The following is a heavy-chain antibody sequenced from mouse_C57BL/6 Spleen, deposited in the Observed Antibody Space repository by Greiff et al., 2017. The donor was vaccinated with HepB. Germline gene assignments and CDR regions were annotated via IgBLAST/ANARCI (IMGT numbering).Heavy chain of an antibody. CDR2: IDPSDSYT. CDR3: ARGGTTVVANYYAMDY. V-gene: IGHV1-50*01. Sequence: VQLQQSGAELVKPGASVKLSCKASGYTFTSYWMQWVKQRPGQGLEWIGEIDPSDSYTNYNQKFKGKATLTVDTSSSTAYMQLSSLTSEDSAVYYCARGGTTVVANYYAMDYWGQGTSVTVSS. J-gene: IGHJ4*01. CDR1: GYTFTSYW. D-gene: IGHD1-1*01.